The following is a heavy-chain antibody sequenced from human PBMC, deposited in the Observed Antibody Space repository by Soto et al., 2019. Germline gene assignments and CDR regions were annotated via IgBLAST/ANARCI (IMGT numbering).Heavy chain of an antibody. Sequence: SETLSLTCTVSGDSISSGNKYWSWIRQAPGKGLEWIGYIFSSGTTYYNPSLKSRLTMSLDTSQNQFSLRLASVTDADSAVYYCARVPSPFDYYYAMDVWGQGTTVTVS. CDR2: IFSSGTT. CDR3: ARVPSPFDYYYAMDV. CDR1: GDSISSGNKY. V-gene: IGHV4-30-4*01. J-gene: IGHJ6*02. D-gene: IGHD3-16*01.